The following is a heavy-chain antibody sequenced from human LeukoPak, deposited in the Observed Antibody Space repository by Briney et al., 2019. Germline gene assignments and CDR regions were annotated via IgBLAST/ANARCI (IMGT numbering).Heavy chain of an antibody. Sequence: GGSLRLSCAASGFTFSSYAMSWVRQAPGKGLEWVSAISCSGGSTYYADSVKGRFTISRDNSKNTLYLQMNSLRAEDTAVYYCAKVINYDSSGSDYWGQGTLVTVSS. J-gene: IGHJ4*02. CDR1: GFTFSSYA. CDR3: AKVINYDSSGSDY. CDR2: ISCSGGST. D-gene: IGHD3-22*01. V-gene: IGHV3-23*01.